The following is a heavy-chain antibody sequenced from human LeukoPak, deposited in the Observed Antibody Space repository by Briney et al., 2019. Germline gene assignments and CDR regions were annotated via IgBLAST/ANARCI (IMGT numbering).Heavy chain of an antibody. V-gene: IGHV3-23*01. CDR2: ISGSGGST. CDR1: GFTFSSYA. J-gene: IGHJ4*02. D-gene: IGHD6-13*01. CDR3: AKTKGYPYYFDY. Sequence: SGGSLRLSYVASGFTFSSYAVTWVRQAPGKGLEWVSAISGSGGSTYYADSVKGRFTISRDNSKNTLYLQMNSLRAEDTAVYSCAKTKGYPYYFDYWGQGILVTVSS.